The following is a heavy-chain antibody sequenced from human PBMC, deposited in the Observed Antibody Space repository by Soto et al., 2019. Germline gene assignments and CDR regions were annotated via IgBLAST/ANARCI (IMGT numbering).Heavy chain of an antibody. CDR1: GFTFSSYW. CDR3: ARKNGVLSLDN. D-gene: IGHD2-8*01. CDR2: IKQDGSEK. V-gene: IGHV3-7*01. J-gene: IGHJ4*02. Sequence: EVQLVESGGGLVQPGGSLRLSCAASGFTFSSYWMTWVRQAPGKGLEWVANIKQDGSEKYYVDSVKGRFIISRDNAKNSVNLQMNSLRADDTAVYYCARKNGVLSLDNWGQGTLVTVSS.